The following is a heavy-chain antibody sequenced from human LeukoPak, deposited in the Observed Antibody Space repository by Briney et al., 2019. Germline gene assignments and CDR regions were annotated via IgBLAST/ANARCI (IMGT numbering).Heavy chain of an antibody. CDR2: IIPIFGTA. CDR3: ARSPWELSPTNNWFDP. D-gene: IGHD3-16*02. Sequence: ASVKVSCKASGGTFSGYAISWVRQAPGQGLEWMGGIIPIFGTANYAQKFQGRTADESTSTAYMELSSLRSEDTAVYYCARSPWELSPTNNWFDPWGQGTLVTVSS. V-gene: IGHV1-69*13. J-gene: IGHJ5*02. CDR1: GGTFSGYA.